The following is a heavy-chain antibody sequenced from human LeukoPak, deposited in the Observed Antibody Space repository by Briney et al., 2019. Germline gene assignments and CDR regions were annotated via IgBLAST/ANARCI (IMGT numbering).Heavy chain of an antibody. D-gene: IGHD3-16*02. Sequence: SETLSLTCTVSGGSISSYYWSWIRQPPGKGLEWIGEINHSGSTNYNPSLKSRVTISVDTSKNQFSLKLSSVTAADTAVYYCARRLSWAYYYYMDVWGKGTTVTISS. V-gene: IGHV4-34*01. CDR3: ARRLSWAYYYYMDV. CDR2: INHSGST. CDR1: GGSISSYY. J-gene: IGHJ6*03.